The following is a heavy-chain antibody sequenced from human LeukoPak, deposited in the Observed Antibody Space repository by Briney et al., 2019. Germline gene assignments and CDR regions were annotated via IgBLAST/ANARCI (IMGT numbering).Heavy chain of an antibody. V-gene: IGHV4-39*01. J-gene: IGHJ5*02. Sequence: PSETLSLTCTVSGGSISSSSYYWGWIRQPPGKGLEWIGSIYYSGGTYYNPSLKSRVTISVDTSKNQFSLKLSSVTAADTAVYYCARHPTGYYYWFDPWGQGTLVTVSS. CDR1: GGSISSSSYY. CDR2: IYYSGGT. CDR3: ARHPTGYYYWFDP. D-gene: IGHD3-22*01.